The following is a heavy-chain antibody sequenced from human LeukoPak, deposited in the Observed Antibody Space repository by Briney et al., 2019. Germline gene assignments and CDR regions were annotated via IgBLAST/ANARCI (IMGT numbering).Heavy chain of an antibody. CDR1: GGSINSSYYY. CDR2: IYYSGST. CDR3: AREKIGYYDSSGRGWFDP. D-gene: IGHD3-22*01. Sequence: SETLSLTCTVSGGSINSSYYYWGWIRQPPGKGLEWIGSIYYSGSTYYNPSLKSRVTISVDTSKNQFSLKLSSVTAADTAVYYCAREKIGYYDSSGRGWFDPWGQGTLVTVSS. V-gene: IGHV4-39*02. J-gene: IGHJ5*02.